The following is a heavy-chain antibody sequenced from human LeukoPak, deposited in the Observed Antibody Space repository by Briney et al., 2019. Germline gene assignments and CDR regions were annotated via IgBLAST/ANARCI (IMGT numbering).Heavy chain of an antibody. CDR1: GFTFSTYW. V-gene: IGHV3-7*01. CDR2: MKRDGSEI. CDR3: ARGRADYDFLSGYYTLPTFDY. D-gene: IGHD3-3*01. J-gene: IGHJ4*02. Sequence: GGSLRLSCSASGFTFSTYWMSWVRQAPGKGLEWVANMKRDGSEIYYVDSVRGRFTISRDNARNSLYLQMNSLRAEDTAVYYCARGRADYDFLSGYYTLPTFDYWGQGTLVTVSS.